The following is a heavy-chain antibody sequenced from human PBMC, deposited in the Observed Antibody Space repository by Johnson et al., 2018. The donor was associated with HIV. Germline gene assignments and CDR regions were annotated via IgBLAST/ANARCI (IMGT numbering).Heavy chain of an antibody. Sequence: QVQLVESGGGVVQPGGSLRLSCVASGFTFSSYGMHWVRQAPGKGLEWVAFIRYDGSNKYYADSVKGRFTISRDNSKNTLYLQMNSLRPEDTAVYYCARGLERYLDLGWDDAFDIWGQGTMVTVSS. CDR3: ARGLERYLDLGWDDAFDI. D-gene: IGHD1-1*01. CDR2: IRYDGSNK. V-gene: IGHV3-30*02. J-gene: IGHJ3*02. CDR1: GFTFSSYG.